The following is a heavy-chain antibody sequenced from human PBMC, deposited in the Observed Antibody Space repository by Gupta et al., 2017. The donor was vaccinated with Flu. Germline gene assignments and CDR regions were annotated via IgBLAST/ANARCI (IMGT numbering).Heavy chain of an antibody. CDR3: ARDGYGSGSYAAFDY. V-gene: IGHV3-11*05. D-gene: IGHD3-10*01. CDR1: GSTFSDYN. J-gene: IGHJ4*02. CDR2: ISSSSTYT. Sequence: QVQLVEYGGGLVKPGGSLRLSCAASGSTFSDYNMRWTRQAPGKGLEWVSHISSSSTYTNYADSVKGRFTISRDNAKNSLYLQMNSLRAEDTAVYFCARDGYGSGSYAAFDYWGQVTLVTVSS.